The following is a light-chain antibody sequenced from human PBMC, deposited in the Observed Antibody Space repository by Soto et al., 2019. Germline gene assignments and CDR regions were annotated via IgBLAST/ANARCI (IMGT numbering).Light chain of an antibody. CDR1: SGYSNYK. V-gene: IGLV9-49*01. Sequence: QSVLTQPPSASASLGASVTLTCTLSSGYSNYKVDWYQQRPGQGPRFVMRVGTGGIVGSKGDGSPDRFSVLGSGLNRYLTIKNIQEEDEGEYHCGADHGSGSNFVTVFGGGTKLTVL. CDR2: VGTGGIVG. J-gene: IGLJ3*02. CDR3: GADHGSGSNFVTV.